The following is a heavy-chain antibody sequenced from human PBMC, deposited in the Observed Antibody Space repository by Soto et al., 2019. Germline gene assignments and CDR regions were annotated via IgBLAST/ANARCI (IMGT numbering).Heavy chain of an antibody. J-gene: IGHJ4*02. CDR1: GSIVKSNY. D-gene: IGHD2-15*01. CDR3: ARDGYCSGGSCYSVPVFDY. V-gene: IGHV3-66*01. Sequence: GSLRLSCAASGSIVKSNYMRWVRQATGRGLEWVSLIDTGGSTYYADSVKGRFTISRDNSKNTLYLQMNSLRAEDTAVYYCARDGYCSGGSCYSVPVFDYWGQGTLVTISS. CDR2: IDTGGST.